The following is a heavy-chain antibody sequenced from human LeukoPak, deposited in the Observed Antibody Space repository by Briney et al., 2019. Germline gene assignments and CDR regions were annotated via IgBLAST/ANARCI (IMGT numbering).Heavy chain of an antibody. Sequence: PGGSLRLSCTASGFAFSSYSMHWVRQAPGKGLEWVSSISPSSRYIYHTDSVKGRFTISRDNAKDSLYLEMDSLRVEDTAMYYCARIWSSYDSGGYYLSYWGQGTLVTVSS. CDR1: GFAFSSYS. J-gene: IGHJ4*02. CDR3: ARIWSSYDSGGYYLSY. V-gene: IGHV3-21*01. D-gene: IGHD3-22*01. CDR2: ISPSSRYI.